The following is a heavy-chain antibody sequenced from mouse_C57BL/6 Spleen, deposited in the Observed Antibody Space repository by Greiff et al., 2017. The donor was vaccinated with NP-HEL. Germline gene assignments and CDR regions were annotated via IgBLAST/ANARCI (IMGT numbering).Heavy chain of an antibody. CDR1: GYTFTSYW. Sequence: QVQLQQPGAELVRPGSSVKLSCKASGYTFTSYWMHWVKQRPIQGLEWIGNIDPSDSETHYNQKFKDKATLTVDKSSSTAYMQLSSLTSEDSAVYYCARSYSNYYFGDWGQGATLTVSS. CDR2: IDPSDSET. J-gene: IGHJ2*01. D-gene: IGHD2-5*01. CDR3: ARSYSNYYFGD. V-gene: IGHV1-52*01.